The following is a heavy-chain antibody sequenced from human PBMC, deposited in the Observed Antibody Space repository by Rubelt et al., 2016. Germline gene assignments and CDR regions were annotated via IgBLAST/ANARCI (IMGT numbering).Heavy chain of an antibody. D-gene: IGHD6-6*01. CDR2: IYPGASDT. V-gene: IGHV5-51*01. CDR1: GYSFTSYW. CDR3: ASLSSSSHDAFDI. J-gene: IGHJ3*02. Sequence: EVQLVQSGAEVKKPGESLKISCKGSGYSFTSYWIGWVRQMPGKGLEWMGIIYPGASDTRYSPAFQGHVTISAGKSSRTAYLQWSSLKASDTAMYYCASLSSSSHDAFDIWGQGTMVTVSS.